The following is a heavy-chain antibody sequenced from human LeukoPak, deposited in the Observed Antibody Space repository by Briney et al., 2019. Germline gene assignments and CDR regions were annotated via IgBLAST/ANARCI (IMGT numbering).Heavy chain of an antibody. D-gene: IGHD2-15*01. J-gene: IGHJ4*02. V-gene: IGHV3-74*01. CDR1: GFTFSSYW. CDR3: AKDAYCSGGSCYPNFDY. CDR2: INSDGSST. Sequence: PGGSLRLSCAGSGFTFSSYWMHWVRQAPGQGLVWVSRINSDGSSTYYADSVKGRFTISRDNSKNTLYLQMNSLRAEDTAVYYCAKDAYCSGGSCYPNFDYWGQGTLVTVSS.